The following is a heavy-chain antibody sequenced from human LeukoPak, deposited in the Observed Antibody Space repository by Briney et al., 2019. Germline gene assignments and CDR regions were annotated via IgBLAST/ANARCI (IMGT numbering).Heavy chain of an antibody. CDR2: IYPGDSDT. CDR3: ARHRTDYGDHYYFYYMDV. J-gene: IGHJ6*03. Sequence: GESLKISCKGSGSSFTSSWIGWVRPMPGKGLEWMGIIYPGDSDTRYSPSFQGQVTISADKSISTAYLQWSSLKASDTAMYYCARHRTDYGDHYYFYYMDVWGKGTTVTVSS. V-gene: IGHV5-51*01. CDR1: GSSFTSSW. D-gene: IGHD4-17*01.